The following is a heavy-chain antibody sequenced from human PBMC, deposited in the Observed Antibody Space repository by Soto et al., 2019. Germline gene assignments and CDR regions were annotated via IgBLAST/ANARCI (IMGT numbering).Heavy chain of an antibody. Sequence: EVQLVESGGGLVQPVGSLRLSCADSGFTFSKYWMSWVRQAPGMGLQWVAGIKEDGSEKYSVDSVKGRFTISRDNAKNSLFLQINSLRAEDTAVYYCARFRSLDPCGQGILVTVYS. CDR1: GFTFSKYW. CDR2: IKEDGSEK. J-gene: IGHJ5*02. CDR3: ARFRSLDP. D-gene: IGHD3-10*01. V-gene: IGHV3-7*03.